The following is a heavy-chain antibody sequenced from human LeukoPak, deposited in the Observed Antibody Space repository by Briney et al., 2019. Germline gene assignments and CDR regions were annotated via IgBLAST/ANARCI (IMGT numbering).Heavy chain of an antibody. CDR2: INPNNGDT. CDR1: GYTFTGYI. CDR3: ARRRPRLVINDVLHI. D-gene: IGHD2-21*01. J-gene: IGHJ3*02. Sequence: GASVKVSCRASGYTFTGYIIRWVRQAPGQALDWMGWINPNNGDTSYAQKFQGRLTMTRDTSISTAYMELSRLRSDDTALYYCARRRPRLVINDVLHIWGQGTMVTVSS. V-gene: IGHV1-2*02.